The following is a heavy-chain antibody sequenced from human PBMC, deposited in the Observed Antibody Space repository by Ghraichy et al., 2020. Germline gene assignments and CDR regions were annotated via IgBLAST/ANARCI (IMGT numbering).Heavy chain of an antibody. CDR2: IKYDSSAK. Sequence: GGSLRLSCAASGFTFTYYYMTWVRQVPGKGLEWVANIKYDSSAKYFGDSVKGRFTISRDNAKNSLFLQMNSLRPDDTAVYFCARGGYNYDSNTIDYWGQGTLITVSA. V-gene: IGHV3-7*04. CDR1: GFTFTYYY. D-gene: IGHD5-18*01. CDR3: ARGGYNYDSNTIDY. J-gene: IGHJ4*02.